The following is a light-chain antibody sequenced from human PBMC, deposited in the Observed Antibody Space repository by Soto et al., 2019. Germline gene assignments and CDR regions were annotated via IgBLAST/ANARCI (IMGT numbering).Light chain of an antibody. V-gene: IGKV1-13*02. CDR3: QQFNIYPSIT. Sequence: AIQLTQSPSSLSASVGDRVTITCRASQGISSALAWYQQKPGKAPKLLIYDASSLESGVPSRFSGSGSGTDFTLTSRSLQPEYFATYYCQQFNIYPSITFGQGTRLELK. J-gene: IGKJ5*01. CDR1: QGISSA. CDR2: DAS.